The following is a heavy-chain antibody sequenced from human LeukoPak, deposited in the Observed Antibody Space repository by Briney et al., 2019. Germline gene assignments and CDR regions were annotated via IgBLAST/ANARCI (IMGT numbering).Heavy chain of an antibody. Sequence: GEPLPISCMGSGSSFTSYWTGWVRQMPGKRLECMGILYPGDSDTRYSPSFQGQVTTSADKPITTAYLQWSSLKASDTAMYYCARHGLGYCGSTSCSDYYYYGMDVWGQGTTVTVSS. CDR3: ARHGLGYCGSTSCSDYYYYGMDV. J-gene: IGHJ6*02. V-gene: IGHV5-51*01. CDR2: LYPGDSDT. D-gene: IGHD2-2*01. CDR1: GSSFTSYW.